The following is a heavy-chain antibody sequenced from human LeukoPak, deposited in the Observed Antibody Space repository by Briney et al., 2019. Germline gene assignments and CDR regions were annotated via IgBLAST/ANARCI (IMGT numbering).Heavy chain of an antibody. Sequence: ASVKVSCKASGYPFTGYYMHWVRQAPGQGLEWMGWINPNSGGTNYAQKFQGRVTMTRDTSISTAYMELSRLRSDDTAVYYCARVLVVPAARSSFDYWGQGTLVTVSS. CDR3: ARVLVVPAARSSFDY. V-gene: IGHV1-2*02. J-gene: IGHJ4*02. CDR2: INPNSGGT. D-gene: IGHD2-2*01. CDR1: GYPFTGYY.